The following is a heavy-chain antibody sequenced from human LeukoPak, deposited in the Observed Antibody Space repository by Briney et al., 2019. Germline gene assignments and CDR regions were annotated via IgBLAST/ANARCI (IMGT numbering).Heavy chain of an antibody. D-gene: IGHD6-19*01. Sequence: PGGSLRLSCAASGFTFSSCAMSWVRQAPGKGLERVSGISGSATSASYADSVKGRFTISRDNSKNTLFLQMNSLRAEDSAVYYCAKVEVSQYNSGWYDYWGQGTLVTVSS. CDR3: AKVEVSQYNSGWYDY. CDR1: GFTFSSCA. J-gene: IGHJ4*02. CDR2: ISGSATSA. V-gene: IGHV3-23*01.